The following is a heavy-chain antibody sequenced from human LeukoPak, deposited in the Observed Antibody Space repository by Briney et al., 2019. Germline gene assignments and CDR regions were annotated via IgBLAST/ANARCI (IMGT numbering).Heavy chain of an antibody. CDR3: ARVMMGATVTTFHYYCMDV. CDR2: ITGSGRNT. V-gene: IGHV3-23*01. D-gene: IGHD4-11*01. Sequence: GGSLRLSCAASGFTFSSHAINWVRRAPGKGLEWVSVITGSGRNTYYADSVKGRFTISRDNAKNALYLQMNSLRAEDTAIYYCARVMMGATVTTFHYYCMDVWGVGTTVTVSS. J-gene: IGHJ6*03. CDR1: GFTFSSHA.